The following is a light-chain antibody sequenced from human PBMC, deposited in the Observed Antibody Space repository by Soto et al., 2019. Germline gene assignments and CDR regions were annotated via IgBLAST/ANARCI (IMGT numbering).Light chain of an antibody. Sequence: IVMTQSTATLSVSPCERATLSCRASQSVSSNLAWYQQKPGQAPRLLIYGASTRATGIPARFSGSGSGTDFTLTISRLEPEDFAVYYCQQYGSAPFTFGPGTKVDIK. J-gene: IGKJ3*01. V-gene: IGKV3-15*01. CDR1: QSVSSN. CDR3: QQYGSAPFT. CDR2: GAS.